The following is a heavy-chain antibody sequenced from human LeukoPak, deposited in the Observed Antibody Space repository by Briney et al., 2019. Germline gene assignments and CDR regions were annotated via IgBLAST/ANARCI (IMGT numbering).Heavy chain of an antibody. CDR3: AKVPTYYYGSGSYTYFDY. CDR2: ISSTSSYI. D-gene: IGHD3-10*01. J-gene: IGHJ4*02. Sequence: GGSLRLSCAASGFSISTYSMDWVRQAPGKGLEWVSSISSTSSYIYYADSVKGRFTISRDNSKNTLYLQMNSLRAEDTAVYYCAKVPTYYYGSGSYTYFDYWGQGTLVTVSS. CDR1: GFSISTYS. V-gene: IGHV3-21*04.